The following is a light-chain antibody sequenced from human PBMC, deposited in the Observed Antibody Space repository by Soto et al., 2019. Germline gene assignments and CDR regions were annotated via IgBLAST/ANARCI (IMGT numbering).Light chain of an antibody. CDR2: DGY. CDR3: QQFNRWPAT. CDR1: QSVSSY. Sequence: EVVLTQSPATLSVSPGERATLSCRASQSVSSYLAWYQQKPGQAPRLLIFDGYTGATGIPDRFSGSGFGTEFTLTISSLQSEDFAVYYCQQFNRWPATFGQGTKVDIK. V-gene: IGKV3-15*01. J-gene: IGKJ1*01.